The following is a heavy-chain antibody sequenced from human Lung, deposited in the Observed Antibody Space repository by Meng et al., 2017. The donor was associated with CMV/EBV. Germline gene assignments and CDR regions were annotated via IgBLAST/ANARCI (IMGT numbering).Heavy chain of an antibody. CDR3: ARGHNWGPDY. Sequence: SVXVSCKASGYSFSDHFLHWVRQAPGEGLEWMGWIKPNSGDTNYAQNFQGRVTMTSDSSISSAYMELTRLTSDDTAVYFCARGHNWGPDYWGQGPLVTVSS. D-gene: IGHD1-1*01. V-gene: IGHV1-2*02. J-gene: IGHJ4*01. CDR2: IKPNSGDT. CDR1: GYSFSDHF.